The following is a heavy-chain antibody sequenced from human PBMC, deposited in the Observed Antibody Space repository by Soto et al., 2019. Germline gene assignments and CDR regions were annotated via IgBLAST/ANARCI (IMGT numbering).Heavy chain of an antibody. CDR3: ARDDVGGSCFAY. V-gene: IGHV3-7*03. CDR1: GFTFSSYW. Sequence: PGGALRLFCAASGFTFSSYWMSWVRQAPGKGLEWVANIKQDGSEKYYVDSVKGRFTISRDNAKNSLYLQMNSLRAEDTAVYYCARDDVGGSCFAYWVKGHLVTVSS. J-gene: IGHJ4*02. D-gene: IGHD2-15*01. CDR2: IKQDGSEK.